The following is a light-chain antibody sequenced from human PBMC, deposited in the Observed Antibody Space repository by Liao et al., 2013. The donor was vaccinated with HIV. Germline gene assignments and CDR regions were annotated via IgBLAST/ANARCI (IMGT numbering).Light chain of an antibody. V-gene: IGLV3-21*04. CDR3: QVWDDNSNHWV. CDR1: NIGSKT. CDR2: YDS. Sequence: SYVLTQPPSVSVAPGQTARITCGGSNIGSKTVHWYQQKPGQAPVLVIYYDSDRPSGIPERFSGSNSGNTATLTISRVEAGDEADYYCQVWDDNSNHWVFGGGTKLTVL. J-gene: IGLJ3*02.